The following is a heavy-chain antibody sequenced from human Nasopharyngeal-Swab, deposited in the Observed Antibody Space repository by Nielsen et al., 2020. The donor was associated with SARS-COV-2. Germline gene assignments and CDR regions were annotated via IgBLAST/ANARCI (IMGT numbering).Heavy chain of an antibody. CDR1: GGSFSSYY. J-gene: IGHJ4*02. D-gene: IGHD6-13*01. CDR3: ARIAGTFAFVDY. V-gene: IGHV4-34*01. Sequence: SETLSLTCAVYGGSFSSYYWSWIRQPPGKGLEWIGEINHSGRTNYNPSLKSRVTTSVDTSKNQFSLKLSSVTAADTAVYYCARIAGTFAFVDYWGQGTLVTVSS. CDR2: INHSGRT.